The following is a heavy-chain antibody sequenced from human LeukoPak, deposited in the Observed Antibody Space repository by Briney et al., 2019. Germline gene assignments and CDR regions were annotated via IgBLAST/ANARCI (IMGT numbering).Heavy chain of an antibody. V-gene: IGHV4-38-2*02. D-gene: IGHD6-13*01. J-gene: IGHJ4*02. Sequence: SETLSLTCTVSGCSISSGYYWGWIRQPPGKGLEWIGSIYHSGSTYYNPSLKSRVTISVDTSKNQFSLKLSSVTAADTAVYYCATLLYSSSYFDYWGQGTLVTDSS. CDR2: IYHSGST. CDR1: GCSISSGYY. CDR3: ATLLYSSSYFDY.